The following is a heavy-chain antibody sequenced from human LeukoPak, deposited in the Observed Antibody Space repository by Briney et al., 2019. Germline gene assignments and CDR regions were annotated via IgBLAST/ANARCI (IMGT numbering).Heavy chain of an antibody. CDR2: ISGSGSTM. J-gene: IGHJ4*02. CDR3: ARVERQWGADYFDY. D-gene: IGHD1-26*01. V-gene: IGHV3-48*03. Sequence: GGSLRLSCAAPGLTFSSYEMNWVRQAPGKGLEWVSYISGSGSTMYYADSVEGRFTISRDNAKNSLYLQMNSLRAEDTAVYYCARVERQWGADYFDYWGQGTLVTVSS. CDR1: GLTFSSYE.